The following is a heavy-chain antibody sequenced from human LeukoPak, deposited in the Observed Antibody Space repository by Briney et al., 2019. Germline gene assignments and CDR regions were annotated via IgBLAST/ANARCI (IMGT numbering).Heavy chain of an antibody. Sequence: SETLSLTCTVSGGSISSYYWSWIRQPAGKGLEWIGRIYTSGSTNYNPSLKSRVTMSVGMSKNQFSLKLSSVTAADTAVYYCARDSRGGYNSPGTVYYYYYMDVWGKGTTVTVSS. CDR3: ARDSRGGYNSPGTVYYYYYMDV. D-gene: IGHD5-24*01. CDR1: GGSISSYY. CDR2: IYTSGST. V-gene: IGHV4-4*07. J-gene: IGHJ6*03.